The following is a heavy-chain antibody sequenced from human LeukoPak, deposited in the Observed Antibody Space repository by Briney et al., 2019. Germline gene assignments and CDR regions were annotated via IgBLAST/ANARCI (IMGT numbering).Heavy chain of an antibody. CDR2: ISGSGGST. Sequence: PGGSLRLSCAASGFTFSSYAMSWVRQAPGKGLEWVSAISGSGGSTYYADSVKGRFTISRDNSKNTLYLQMNSLRAEDTAVYYCAKDPMVRGDTRWFDPWGQGTLVTVSS. D-gene: IGHD3-10*01. J-gene: IGHJ5*02. CDR3: AKDPMVRGDTRWFDP. CDR1: GFTFSSYA. V-gene: IGHV3-23*01.